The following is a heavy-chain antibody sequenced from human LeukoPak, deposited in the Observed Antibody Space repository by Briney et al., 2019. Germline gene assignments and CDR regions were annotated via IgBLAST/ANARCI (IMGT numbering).Heavy chain of an antibody. J-gene: IGHJ4*02. CDR3: ARDQGVGATYAFDI. CDR2: ISPYNGNT. V-gene: IGHV1-18*01. Sequence: ASVKVSCKASGYTFTSYDFSWVRQAPGQGLEWMGWISPYNGNTHYAQKLQGRVTMTTDTSTSTAYMEVTSLRSDDTAVYYCARDQGVGATYAFDIWGQGTLVTVSS. D-gene: IGHD1-26*01. CDR1: GYTFTSYD.